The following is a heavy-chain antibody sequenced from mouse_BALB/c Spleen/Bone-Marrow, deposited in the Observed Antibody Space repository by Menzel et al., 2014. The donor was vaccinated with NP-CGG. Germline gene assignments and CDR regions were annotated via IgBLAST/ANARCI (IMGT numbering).Heavy chain of an antibody. Sequence: VQLQQSGAELMKPGASVRISCKATGYAFSSYWIEWVKQRPGHGLEWIGEILPGSGSTNYNGKFKGKATFTADTSSNTAYMQLSSLTSEDSAVYYCARSDGYYYAMDYWGQGTSVTVSS. CDR2: ILPGSGST. J-gene: IGHJ4*01. D-gene: IGHD2-3*01. V-gene: IGHV1-9*01. CDR1: GYAFSSYW. CDR3: ARSDGYYYAMDY.